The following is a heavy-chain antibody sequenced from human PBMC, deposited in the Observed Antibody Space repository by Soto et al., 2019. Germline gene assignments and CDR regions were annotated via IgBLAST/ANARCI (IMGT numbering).Heavy chain of an antibody. CDR3: PTRLRGGVAFDF. V-gene: IGHV3-48*03. CDR2: ISSSGSNI. J-gene: IGHJ3*01. CDR1: GFTFSSYE. Sequence: GGSLRLCCGASGFTFSSYEMKWVRQAPGQGLEWVSYISSSGSNIYYADSVQGRFTISRDNAKNSLYLQMNSLRAEDTAVYYYPTRLRGGVAFDFWGQGTMFTVSS. D-gene: IGHD3-16*01.